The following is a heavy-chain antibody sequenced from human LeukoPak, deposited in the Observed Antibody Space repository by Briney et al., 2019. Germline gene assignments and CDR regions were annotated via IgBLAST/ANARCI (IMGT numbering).Heavy chain of an antibody. D-gene: IGHD3-10*01. CDR2: IHYSGST. CDR3: AQTGGSGSYYRNWFDP. J-gene: IGHJ5*02. V-gene: IGHV4-39*07. CDR1: GGSISSYY. Sequence: PSETLSLTCTVSGGSISSYYWAWIRQPPGKGLEWIGSIHYSGSTYYNTSLQSRVTISIDTSKNKFSLKLRFIAAADTAVYYCAQTGGSGSYYRNWFDPWGQGTPVTVSS.